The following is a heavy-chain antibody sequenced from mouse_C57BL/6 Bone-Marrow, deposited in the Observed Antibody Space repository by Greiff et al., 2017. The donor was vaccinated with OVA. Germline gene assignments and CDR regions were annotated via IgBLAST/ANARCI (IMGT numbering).Heavy chain of an antibody. CDR2: IYPGSGST. Sequence: QVQLLQPGAEFVKPGASVKMSCTASGYTFTSYWITWVKQTPGQGLEWVGYIYPGSGSTYYNEKFKGKATLTVDTSSSTAYMQLSSLTSEDSAVYYCARDNYVWFAYGGQGTVITVSA. CDR1: GYTFTSYW. J-gene: IGHJ3*01. CDR3: ARDNYVWFAY. D-gene: IGHD1-3*01. V-gene: IGHV1-55*01.